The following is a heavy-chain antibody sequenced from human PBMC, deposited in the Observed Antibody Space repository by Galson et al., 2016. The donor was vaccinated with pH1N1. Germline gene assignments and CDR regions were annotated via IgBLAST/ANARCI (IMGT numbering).Heavy chain of an antibody. CDR2: IDPSGVTT. CDR3: ARDAGSYYGYFDY. Sequence: SVKVSCKASGYTFSSFYMHWVRQAPGQGHEWMGIIDPSGVTTISAQKFQGRVTLTRDTSTRTVYMELTSLGSEDTAVYYCARDAGSYYGYFDYWGQGTLVTVSS. CDR1: GYTFSSFY. J-gene: IGHJ4*02. V-gene: IGHV1-46*01. D-gene: IGHD3-10*01.